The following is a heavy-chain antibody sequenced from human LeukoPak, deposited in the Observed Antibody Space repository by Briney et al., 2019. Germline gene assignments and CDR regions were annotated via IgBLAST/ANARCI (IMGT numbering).Heavy chain of an antibody. J-gene: IGHJ6*02. D-gene: IGHD1-26*01. CDR3: AGGSYRYGVDV. Sequence: GGSLRLSCAASGFTFSSYSMNWVRQAPGKGLEWVSYISSSSSTIYYADSVKGRFTISRDNAKNSLYLQMNSLRAEDTAVYYCAGGSYRYGVDVWGQGTTVTVSS. CDR1: GFTFSSYS. V-gene: IGHV3-48*01. CDR2: ISSSSSTI.